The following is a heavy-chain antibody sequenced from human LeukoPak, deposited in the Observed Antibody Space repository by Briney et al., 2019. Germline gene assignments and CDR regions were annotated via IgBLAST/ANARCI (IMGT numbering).Heavy chain of an antibody. Sequence: ASVKVSCKASGYTFTGYYMHWMRQAPGQGLEWMGWINPNSGGTNYAQKFQGRVTMTRDTSISTAYMELSRLRSDDTAVYYCARIGYCSGGSCYEPFDYWGQGTLVTVSS. CDR3: ARIGYCSGGSCYEPFDY. D-gene: IGHD2-15*01. CDR1: GYTFTGYY. CDR2: INPNSGGT. J-gene: IGHJ4*02. V-gene: IGHV1-2*02.